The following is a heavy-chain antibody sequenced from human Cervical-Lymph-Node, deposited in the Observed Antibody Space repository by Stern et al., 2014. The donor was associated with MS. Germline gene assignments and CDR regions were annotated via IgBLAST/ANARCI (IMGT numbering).Heavy chain of an antibody. V-gene: IGHV4-31*03. CDR2: IYYSGST. CDR1: GGSLSSGGYY. J-gene: IGHJ4*02. D-gene: IGHD1-26*01. CDR3: AAELGGSYYFDY. Sequence: VQLVESGPGLVKPSQTLSLTCPVSGGSLSSGGYYWSWLRQHPGKGLEWIGYIYYSGSTYYNPSLKSRVTISVDTSKNQFSLKLSSVTAADTAVYYCAAELGGSYYFDYWGQGTLVTVSS.